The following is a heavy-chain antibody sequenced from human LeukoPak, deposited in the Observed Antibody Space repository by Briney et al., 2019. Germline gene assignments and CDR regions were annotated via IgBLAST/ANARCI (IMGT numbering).Heavy chain of an antibody. V-gene: IGHV5-51*01. CDR3: ARGLGYSGSWYFDY. D-gene: IGHD6-13*01. CDR2: IYPGDSDT. J-gene: IGHJ4*02. CDR1: GYRFTSYW. Sequence: GESLKISFKGSGYRFTSYWIARVRQMPGKGLESMGIIYPGDSDTRYSPSFQGQVTISADKSISTAYLQWSSLKASDTAMYYCARGLGYSGSWYFDYWGQGTLVTVSS.